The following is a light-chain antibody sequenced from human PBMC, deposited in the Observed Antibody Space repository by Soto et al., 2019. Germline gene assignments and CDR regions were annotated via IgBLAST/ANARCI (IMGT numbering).Light chain of an antibody. V-gene: IGKV1-16*01. CDR2: GAT. Sequence: DVQMTQSPSSLSASVGDRVTITCRSSQSISNYLNWYQQNPGKPPRVLIYGATNVQSGVPSRFSGSGSGTDFTLTISSLQPDDFATYYCQQYNSYSLTFGGGTKVEIK. CDR3: QQYNSYSLT. J-gene: IGKJ4*01. CDR1: QSISNY.